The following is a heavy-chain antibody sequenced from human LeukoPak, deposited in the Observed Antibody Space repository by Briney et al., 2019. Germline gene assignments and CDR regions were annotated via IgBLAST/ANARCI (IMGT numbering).Heavy chain of an antibody. V-gene: IGHV3-21*01. CDR1: GFTFSSYS. J-gene: IGHJ4*02. CDR3: ARDPGAYGSGSNDY. D-gene: IGHD3-10*01. CDR2: ISSSSSYI. Sequence: PGGSLRLSCAASGFTFSSYSMNWVRQAPGKGLEWVSSISSSSSYIYYADSVKGRFTISRDNAKNSLCLQMNSLRAEDTAVYYCARDPGAYGSGSNDYWGQGTLVTVSS.